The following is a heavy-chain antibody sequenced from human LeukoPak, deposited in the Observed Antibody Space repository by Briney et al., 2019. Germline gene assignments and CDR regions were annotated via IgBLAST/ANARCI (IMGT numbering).Heavy chain of an antibody. J-gene: IGHJ4*02. CDR2: IYYSGST. D-gene: IGHD3-22*01. Sequence: PSETLSLTCTVSGGSISSSNYYWGWVRQPPGKGLEWIGTIYYSGSTNYNQSLKSRVTISADMLKNQFSMKVSSVTAADTAVYYCARPATSGTYYSAFDYWGQGTLVTVSS. V-gene: IGHV4-39*01. CDR3: ARPATSGTYYSAFDY. CDR1: GGSISSSNYY.